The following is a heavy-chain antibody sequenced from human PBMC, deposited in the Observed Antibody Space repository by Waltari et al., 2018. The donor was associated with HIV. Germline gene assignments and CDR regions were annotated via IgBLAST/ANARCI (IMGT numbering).Heavy chain of an antibody. CDR2: INRDGSTI. V-gene: IGHV3-74*01. J-gene: IGHJ6*02. D-gene: IGHD3-10*01. CDR3: ARGQYYSMDV. Sequence: EVQLVESGGGLVQPGGSLRLSCSASGFTFSSYWVHWVRQAPGKGLVWVSGINRDGSTIRYADSVKGRFTISRDNAKNTLYLQMNSLRAEYTALYYCARGQYYSMDVWGQGTTVTVSS. CDR1: GFTFSSYW.